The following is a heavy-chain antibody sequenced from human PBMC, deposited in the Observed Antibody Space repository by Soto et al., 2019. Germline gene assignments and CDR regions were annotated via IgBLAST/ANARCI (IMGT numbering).Heavy chain of an antibody. V-gene: IGHV3-15*07. D-gene: IGHD5-12*01. Sequence: GGSLRLSCAASGFTFSNAWMNWVRQAPGKGLEWVGRIKSKTDGGTTDYAAPVKGRFTISRDDSKNTLYLQMNSLKTEDTAVYYCTTASGYDPEYYYYYYGMDVWGQGTTVTVSS. CDR3: TTASGYDPEYYYYYYGMDV. CDR2: IKSKTDGGTT. CDR1: GFTFSNAW. J-gene: IGHJ6*02.